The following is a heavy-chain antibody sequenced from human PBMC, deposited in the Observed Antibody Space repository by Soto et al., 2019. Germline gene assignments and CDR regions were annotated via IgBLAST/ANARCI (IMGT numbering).Heavy chain of an antibody. CDR1: GFSVGGNH. CDR2: THTSGDT. J-gene: IGHJ4*02. D-gene: IGHD2-8*01. V-gene: IGHV3-53*01. Sequence: PGGSLRLSCAASGFSVGGNHLTWVRQAPGKGLEWVAVTHTSGDTYYADSVQGRFTISRDNSKNTVYLQMNSLRVGDTAMYFCARGVNDDSWGQGTLVTVSS. CDR3: ARGVNDDS.